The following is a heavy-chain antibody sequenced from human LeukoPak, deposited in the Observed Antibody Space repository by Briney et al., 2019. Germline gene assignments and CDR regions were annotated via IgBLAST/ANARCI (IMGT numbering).Heavy chain of an antibody. CDR2: INHSGST. V-gene: IGHV4-34*01. CDR1: GGSFSGYY. D-gene: IGHD4-17*01. J-gene: IGHJ6*02. CDR3: ASRSYGETNYYYGMDV. Sequence: SETLSLTCAVYGGSFSGYYWSWIRQPPGKGLEWIGEINHSGSTNYNPSLKSRITISVDTSKNQFSLKLSSVTAADTAVYYCASRSYGETNYYYGMDVWGQGTTVTVSS.